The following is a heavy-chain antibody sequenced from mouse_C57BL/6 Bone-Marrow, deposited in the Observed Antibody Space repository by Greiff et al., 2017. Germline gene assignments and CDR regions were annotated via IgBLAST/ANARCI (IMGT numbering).Heavy chain of an antibody. CDR1: GFTFSDYY. D-gene: IGHD2-2*01. V-gene: IGHV5-12*01. Sequence: EVKVVESGGGLVQPGGSLKLSCAASGFTFSDYYMYWVRQTPEKRLEWVAYISNGGGSTYYPDTVKGRFTISRDNAKNTLYLQMSRLKSEDTAMYYCARRRGLRRRYFDVWGTGTTVTVSS. CDR2: ISNGGGST. J-gene: IGHJ1*03. CDR3: ARRRGLRRRYFDV.